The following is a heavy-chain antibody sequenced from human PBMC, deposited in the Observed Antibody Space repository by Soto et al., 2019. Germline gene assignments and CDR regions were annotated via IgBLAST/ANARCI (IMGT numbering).Heavy chain of an antibody. J-gene: IGHJ4*02. CDR1: GFTFSSYG. D-gene: IGHD1-26*01. CDR2: IWYDGSHK. V-gene: IGHV3-33*01. Sequence: QVQLVESGGGVVQPGRSLRLSCAASGFTFSSYGMHWVRQAPGKGLEWVAVIWYDGSHKYYADSVKGRFTISRDNSKNTLYMQMNSLRAEDTAVYYCAVGSDQTHLDYWGQGTLVTVSS. CDR3: AVGSDQTHLDY.